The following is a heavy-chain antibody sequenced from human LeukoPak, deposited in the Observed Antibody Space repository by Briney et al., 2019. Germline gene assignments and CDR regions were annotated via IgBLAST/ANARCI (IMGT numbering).Heavy chain of an antibody. CDR3: AIGVRSYYYGSGSPYGMDV. D-gene: IGHD3-10*01. J-gene: IGHJ6*02. V-gene: IGHV1-69*05. CDR1: GGTFSSYA. Sequence: GASVKVSCKASGGTFSSYAISWVRQAPGQGLEWMGGIIPIFGTANHAQKFQGRVTITTDESTSTAYMELSSLRSEDTAVYYCAIGVRSYYYGSGSPYGMDVWGQGTTVTVSS. CDR2: IIPIFGTA.